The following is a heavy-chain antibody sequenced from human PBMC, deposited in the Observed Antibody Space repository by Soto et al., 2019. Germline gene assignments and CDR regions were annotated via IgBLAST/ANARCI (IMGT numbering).Heavy chain of an antibody. CDR2: IYYSGST. Sequence: PSETLSLTCTVSGGSISSSSYYWGWIRQPPGKGLEWIGSIYYSGSTYYNPSLKSRVTISVDTSKNQFSLKLSSVTAADTAVYYCARGVTDHYYYYGMDVWGQGTTVTVSS. J-gene: IGHJ6*02. D-gene: IGHD5-18*01. CDR3: ARGVTDHYYYYGMDV. CDR1: GGSISSSSYY. V-gene: IGHV4-39*01.